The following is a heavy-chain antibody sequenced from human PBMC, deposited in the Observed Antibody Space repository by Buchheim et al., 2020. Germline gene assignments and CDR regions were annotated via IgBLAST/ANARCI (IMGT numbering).Heavy chain of an antibody. CDR1: GGSISTSGYY. CDR3: AREYSSATGRGNWFDP. Sequence: QVLLQESGPGLVKPSQTLSLTCNVSGGSISTSGYYWTWIRLHPGKGLEWIGYVYYSGATHYNPSLKSRVSMSVDTSKKQFSLNLNSVTAADTAVYYCAREYSSATGRGNWFDPWGQGTL. CDR2: VYYSGAT. D-gene: IGHD6-19*01. V-gene: IGHV4-31*03. J-gene: IGHJ5*02.